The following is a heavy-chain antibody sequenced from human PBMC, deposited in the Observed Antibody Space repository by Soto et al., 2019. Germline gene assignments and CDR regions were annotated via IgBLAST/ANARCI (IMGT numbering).Heavy chain of an antibody. Sequence: QLQLQESGPGLVKPSETLSLTCTVSGGSISSTSYYWGWIRQPPGKGLEWIGNIYHSGTPYYNPSLTSRFTISVDTSKNQFSLKLTSMNAADTAVYYCSRHDYDSGSYVRYWGQGTLVTVSS. CDR1: GGSISSTSYY. J-gene: IGHJ4*02. CDR3: SRHDYDSGSYVRY. D-gene: IGHD3-10*01. V-gene: IGHV4-39*01. CDR2: IYHSGTP.